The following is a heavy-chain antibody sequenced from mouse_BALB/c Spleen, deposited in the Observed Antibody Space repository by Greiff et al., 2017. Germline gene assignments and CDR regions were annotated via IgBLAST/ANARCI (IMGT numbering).Heavy chain of an antibody. Sequence: EVKLMESGGGLVKPGGSLKLSCAASGFTFSSYAMSWVRQTPEKRLEWVASISSGGSTYYPDSVKGRFTISRDNARNILYLQMISLRSEDTAMYYCARGRSYGYDAMDYWGQGTSVTVSS. D-gene: IGHD1-2*01. J-gene: IGHJ4*01. CDR2: ISSGGST. CDR3: ARGRSYGYDAMDY. CDR1: GFTFSSYA. V-gene: IGHV5-6-5*01.